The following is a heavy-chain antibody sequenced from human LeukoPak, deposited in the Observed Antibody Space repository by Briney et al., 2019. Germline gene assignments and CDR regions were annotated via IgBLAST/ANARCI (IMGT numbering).Heavy chain of an antibody. CDR1: GFTFGDYA. Sequence: GGSLRLSCTASGFTFGDYAMSWFRQAPGEGPEWVGFIRSKAYGGTTEYAASVKGRFTISRDDSKSIAYLQMNSLKTEDTAVYYCEVDSSGIDYWGQGTLVTVSS. D-gene: IGHD6-19*01. CDR2: IRSKAYGGTT. CDR3: EVDSSGIDY. V-gene: IGHV3-49*03. J-gene: IGHJ4*02.